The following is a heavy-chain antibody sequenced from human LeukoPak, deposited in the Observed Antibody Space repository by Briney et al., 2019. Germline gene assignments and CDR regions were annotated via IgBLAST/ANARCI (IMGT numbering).Heavy chain of an antibody. CDR3: AKERFSSWPRLKSPNY. Sequence: PGGSLRLSCAASGFTFSSYAVSWVRQAPGKGLEWVSAISGSGGSTYYADSVKGRFTISRDNSKNTLYLQMNSLRAEDTAVYYCAKERFSSWPRLKSPNYWGQGTLVTVSS. J-gene: IGHJ4*02. CDR2: ISGSGGST. V-gene: IGHV3-23*01. D-gene: IGHD6-13*01. CDR1: GFTFSSYA.